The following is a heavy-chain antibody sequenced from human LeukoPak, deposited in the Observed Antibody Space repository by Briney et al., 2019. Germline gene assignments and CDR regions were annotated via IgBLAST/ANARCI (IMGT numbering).Heavy chain of an antibody. V-gene: IGHV4-34*01. D-gene: IGHD5-18*01. J-gene: IGHJ5*02. CDR1: GGSFSGYY. CDR3: ARAKYIYGYGPKNWFDP. CDR2: INHSGST. Sequence: PSETLSLTCAVYGGSFSGYYWSWIRQPPGKGLEWIGEINHSGSTNYNPSLVSRGTISVDTYNKKFSLQLSTVTAADTTADYCARAKYIYGYGPKNWFDPGGQGTLVTVSS.